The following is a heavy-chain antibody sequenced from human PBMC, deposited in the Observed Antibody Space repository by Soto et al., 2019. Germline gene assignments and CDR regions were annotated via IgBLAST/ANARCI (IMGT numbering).Heavy chain of an antibody. V-gene: IGHV1-3*05. J-gene: IGHJ4*02. CDR3: ARSIVVVTALAY. D-gene: IGHD2-21*02. Sequence: QVQLVQSGAEEKKPGASVKVSCKASGYTFTSYAMHWVRQAPGQRLEWMGWINAGNGNTKYSQKFQGRVTITRDTSASTAYMELSSLRSEDTAVYYCARSIVVVTALAYWGQGRPVTVSS. CDR2: INAGNGNT. CDR1: GYTFTSYA.